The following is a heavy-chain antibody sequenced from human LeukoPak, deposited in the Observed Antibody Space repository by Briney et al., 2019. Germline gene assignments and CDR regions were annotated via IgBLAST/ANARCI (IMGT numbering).Heavy chain of an antibody. J-gene: IGHJ5*02. CDR2: ISSNGGST. Sequence: GGSLRLSCSASGFTFSSYAMHWVRQAPGKGLEFVSTISSNGGSTYYADSVKGRFTVSRDNSKNTLYLQVSSLRAEDTALYYCVKDDRYFYGSGSPSWGQGTLVTVSS. V-gene: IGHV3-64D*09. CDR3: VKDDRYFYGSGSPS. CDR1: GFTFSSYA. D-gene: IGHD3-10*01.